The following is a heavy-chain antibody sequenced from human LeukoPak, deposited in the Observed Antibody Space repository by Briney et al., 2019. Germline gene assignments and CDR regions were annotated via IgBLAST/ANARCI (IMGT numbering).Heavy chain of an antibody. Sequence: ASVKVSCKVSGYTFTDYYMHWVQQAPGTGLEWMGLVDPEDGETIYAEKFQGRVTITADTSTDTAYMELSSLRSEDTAVYYCATNSLSGYYGSGSTSFDPWGQGTLVTVSS. V-gene: IGHV1-69-2*01. J-gene: IGHJ5*02. CDR2: VDPEDGET. D-gene: IGHD3-10*01. CDR1: GYTFTDYY. CDR3: ATNSLSGYYGSGSTSFDP.